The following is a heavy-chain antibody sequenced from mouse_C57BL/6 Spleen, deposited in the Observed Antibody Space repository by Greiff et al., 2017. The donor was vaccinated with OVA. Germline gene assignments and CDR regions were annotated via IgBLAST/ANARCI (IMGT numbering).Heavy chain of an antibody. Sequence: EVKLVESGGGLVQPKGSLKLSCAASGFSFNTYAMNWVRQAPGKGLEWVARIRSKSNNYATYYADSVKDRFTISRDDSESMLYLQMNNLKTEDTAMYYCVRQVYGNGWYFDVWGTGTTVTVSS. D-gene: IGHD2-1*01. CDR2: IRSKSNNYAT. V-gene: IGHV10-1*01. CDR3: VRQVYGNGWYFDV. CDR1: GFSFNTYA. J-gene: IGHJ1*03.